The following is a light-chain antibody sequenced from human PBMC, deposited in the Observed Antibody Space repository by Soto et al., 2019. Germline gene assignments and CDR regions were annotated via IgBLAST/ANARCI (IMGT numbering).Light chain of an antibody. CDR2: STS. J-gene: IGLJ2*01. CDR3: LLYYGGAQVI. Sequence: QAVVTQEPSLTVSPGGTVTLTCASSAGAVTSSYYTNWLQQKPGQAPRALIYSTSEKHSWTPARFSGSLLGGKAALTLSAAKPEDEADYYCLLYYGGAQVIFGGGTKLTVL. CDR1: AGAVTSSYY. V-gene: IGLV7-43*01.